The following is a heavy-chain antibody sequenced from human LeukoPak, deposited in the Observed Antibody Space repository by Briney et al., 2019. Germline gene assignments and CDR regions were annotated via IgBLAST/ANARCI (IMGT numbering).Heavy chain of an antibody. CDR1: GGSISSYY. D-gene: IGHD4-17*01. J-gene: IGHJ4*02. CDR2: IYYSGGT. V-gene: IGHV4-59*01. CDR3: VRGGPPTVTRFDY. Sequence: SETLSLTCTVSGGSISSYYWSWIRQLPGKGLEWIGYIYYSGGTNYNPSLKSRVTISVDTSKNQFSLKLSSVTAADTAVYYCVRGGPPTVTRFDYWGQGTLVTVSS.